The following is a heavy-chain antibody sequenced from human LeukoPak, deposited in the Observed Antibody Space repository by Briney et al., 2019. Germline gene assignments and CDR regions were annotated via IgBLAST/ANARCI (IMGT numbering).Heavy chain of an antibody. J-gene: IGHJ6*03. CDR3: ARDPVVVVAATRENYYYYMDV. CDR2: INPNSGGT. CDR1: GYTFTGYY. D-gene: IGHD2-15*01. Sequence: GASVKVSCKASGYTFTGYYMHWVRQAPGQGLEWMGWINPNSGGTNYAQKFQGRVTITRDTSISTAYMELSRLRSDDTAVYYCARDPVVVVAATRENYYYYMDVWGKGTTVTVSS. V-gene: IGHV1-2*02.